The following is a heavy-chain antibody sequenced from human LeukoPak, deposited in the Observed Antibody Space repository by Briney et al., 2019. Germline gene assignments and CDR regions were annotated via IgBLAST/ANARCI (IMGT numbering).Heavy chain of an antibody. Sequence: ASVKVSCKASGYIFTSYGISWVRQAPGQGLEWMGWISAYNGNTNYAQKLQGRVTMTTDTSTSTAYMELRSLRSDDTAVYYCARETYYYGSGSYYVDYWGQGTLVTVSS. CDR1: GYIFTSYG. CDR3: ARETYYYGSGSYYVDY. J-gene: IGHJ4*02. D-gene: IGHD3-10*01. CDR2: ISAYNGNT. V-gene: IGHV1-18*01.